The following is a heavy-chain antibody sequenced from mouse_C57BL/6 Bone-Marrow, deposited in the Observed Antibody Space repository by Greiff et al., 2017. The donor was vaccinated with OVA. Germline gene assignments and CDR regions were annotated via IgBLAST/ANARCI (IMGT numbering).Heavy chain of an antibody. Sequence: QVQLKQSGPGLVQPSQSLSITCTVSGFSLTSYGVHWVRQSPGKGLEWLGVLWSGGSTDYNAAFISRLSISKDNSKSQVFFKMNSLQADDTAIYYCARAYYSNYDRFAYWGQGTLVTVSA. D-gene: IGHD2-5*01. CDR3: ARAYYSNYDRFAY. V-gene: IGHV2-2*01. CDR2: LWSGGST. J-gene: IGHJ3*01. CDR1: GFSLTSYG.